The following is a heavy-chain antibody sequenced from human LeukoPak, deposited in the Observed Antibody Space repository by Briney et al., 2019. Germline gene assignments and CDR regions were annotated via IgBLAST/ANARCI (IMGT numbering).Heavy chain of an antibody. Sequence: GGSLRLSCAASGFTFSSYSMNWVRQAPGKGLEWVSSISSSSSYIYYADSVKGRFTISRDNAKNSLYLQMNSLRAEDTAVYYCARDSRQWLVRDYWGQGTLVTVPS. J-gene: IGHJ4*02. CDR2: ISSSSSYI. CDR1: GFTFSSYS. D-gene: IGHD6-19*01. CDR3: ARDSRQWLVRDY. V-gene: IGHV3-21*01.